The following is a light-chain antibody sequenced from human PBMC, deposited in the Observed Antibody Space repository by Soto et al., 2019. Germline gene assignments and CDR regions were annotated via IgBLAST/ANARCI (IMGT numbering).Light chain of an antibody. V-gene: IGKV3-15*01. CDR1: QRGSST. Sequence: EIVMTQSPATLSVAPGERATLSCRASQRGSSTLAWYQQKPGQAHSLLIYGASTRDTGIPARFSGSGSGTEFTLTISSLQSEYFAVYYCQQYNTWPPWTFGQGTQVEIK. CDR2: GAS. CDR3: QQYNTWPPWT. J-gene: IGKJ1*01.